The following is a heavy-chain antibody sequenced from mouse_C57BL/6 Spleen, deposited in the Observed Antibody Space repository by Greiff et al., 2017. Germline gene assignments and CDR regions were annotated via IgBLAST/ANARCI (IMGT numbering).Heavy chain of an antibody. J-gene: IGHJ1*03. V-gene: IGHV3-6*01. Sequence: VQLKESGPGLVKPSQSLSLTCSVTGYSITSGYYWNWIRQFPGNKLEWMGYISYDGSNNYNPSLKNRISITRDTSKNQFFLKLNSVTTEDTATYYCARETDYGSSYWYVDVWGTGTTVTVSS. D-gene: IGHD1-1*01. CDR2: ISYDGSN. CDR3: ARETDYGSSYWYVDV. CDR1: GYSITSGYY.